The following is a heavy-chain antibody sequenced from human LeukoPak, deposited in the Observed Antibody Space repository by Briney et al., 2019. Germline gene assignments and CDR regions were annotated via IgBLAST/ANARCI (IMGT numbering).Heavy chain of an antibody. CDR3: ARGLNYYGSGNYYYYYMDV. J-gene: IGHJ6*03. V-gene: IGHV1-8*01. CDR2: MNPNSGNT. Sequence: ASVKVSCKASGYTFTSYDINWVRQATGQGLEWMGWMNPNSGNTGYAQKFQGRVTMTRNTSISTAYMELSSLRSEDTAVYCCARGLNYYGSGNYYYYYMDVWGKGTTVTISS. D-gene: IGHD3-10*01. CDR1: GYTFTSYD.